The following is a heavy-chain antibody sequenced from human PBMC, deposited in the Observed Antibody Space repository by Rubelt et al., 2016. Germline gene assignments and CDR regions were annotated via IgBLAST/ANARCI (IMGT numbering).Heavy chain of an antibody. J-gene: IGHJ4*02. V-gene: IGHV6-1*01. CDR1: VSSSSAV. Sequence: VSSSSAVWDWIRQSPSRGIEWLGRTYYRSKWYNDYAVSVKSRITINPDTSKSHVSLQLNSVTPEDTAVYYCTREEASGYSDYWGQGTLVTVSS. CDR3: TREEASGYSDY. CDR2: TYYRSKWYN. D-gene: IGHD3-22*01.